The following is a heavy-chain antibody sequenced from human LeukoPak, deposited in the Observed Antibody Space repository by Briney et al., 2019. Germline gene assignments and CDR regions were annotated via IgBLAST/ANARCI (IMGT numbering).Heavy chain of an antibody. CDR2: IYPGDSDT. CDR1: GYSFTSYW. J-gene: IGHJ3*02. V-gene: IGHV5-51*01. Sequence: GESLKISCKGSGYSFTSYWIGWVRQMAGKGLEWMGIIYPGDSDTRYSPYFQGQVTISADKSISTAYLQWSSLKASDTAMYFCARRGGSSGFHDAFDIWGQGTMVTVSS. D-gene: IGHD3-22*01. CDR3: ARRGGSSGFHDAFDI.